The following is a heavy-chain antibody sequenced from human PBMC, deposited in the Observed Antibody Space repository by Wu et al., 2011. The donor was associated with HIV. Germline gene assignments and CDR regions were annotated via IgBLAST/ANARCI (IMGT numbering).Heavy chain of an antibody. CDR3: AINTDSVATSLYSLGV. D-gene: IGHD5-12*01. V-gene: IGHV1-69*05. CDR2: VNPXFGTT. Sequence: EWMEGVNPXFGTTKFTQKFQGRLTITTDELRTTAYMELSSLRSEDTAVYYCAINTDSVATSLYSLGVWGQGTVVTVSS. J-gene: IGHJ6*02.